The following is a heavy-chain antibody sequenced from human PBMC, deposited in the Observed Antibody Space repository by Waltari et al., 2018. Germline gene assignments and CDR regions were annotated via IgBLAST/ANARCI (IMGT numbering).Heavy chain of an antibody. V-gene: IGHV4-61*09. CDR3: ALGVVIMAFDY. CDR2: SYTSGST. D-gene: IGHD3-3*01. J-gene: IGHJ4*02. Sequence: QVQLQESGPGLVKPSQTLSLTCTVSGGSIRSGSHYWSWIRQPAGKGLEWIGYSYTSGSTNYNPSLKSRVTISVDTSKNQFSLKLSSVTAADTAVYYCALGVVIMAFDYWGQGTLVTVSS. CDR1: GGSIRSGSHY.